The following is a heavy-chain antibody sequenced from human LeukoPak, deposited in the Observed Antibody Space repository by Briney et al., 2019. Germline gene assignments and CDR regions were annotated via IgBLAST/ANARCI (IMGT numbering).Heavy chain of an antibody. J-gene: IGHJ4*02. CDR3: ARVWGGLIAVAGTRFDY. CDR1: GFTLSSYE. Sequence: PGGSLRLSCAASGFTLSSYEMNWVRQAPGKGLEWDSYISTSDSTIYYADSVKGRFTISRDNAKNSLFLQIHSLRAEDTAVYYCARVWGGLIAVAGTRFDYWGQGTLVTVSS. CDR2: ISTSDSTI. D-gene: IGHD6-19*01. V-gene: IGHV3-48*03.